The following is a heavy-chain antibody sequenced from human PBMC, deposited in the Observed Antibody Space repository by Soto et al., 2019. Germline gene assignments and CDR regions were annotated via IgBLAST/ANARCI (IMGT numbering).Heavy chain of an antibody. CDR1: GGSISSSSYY. CDR3: ASWAEYSGYDTYYYMDV. D-gene: IGHD5-12*01. J-gene: IGHJ6*03. CDR2: IYYSGST. V-gene: IGHV4-39*01. Sequence: SETLSLTCTVSGGSISSSSYYWGWIRQPPGKGLEWIGSIYYSGSTYYNPPLKSRVTISVDTSKNQFSLKLSSVTAADTAVYYCASWAEYSGYDTYYYMDVWGKGTTVTVSS.